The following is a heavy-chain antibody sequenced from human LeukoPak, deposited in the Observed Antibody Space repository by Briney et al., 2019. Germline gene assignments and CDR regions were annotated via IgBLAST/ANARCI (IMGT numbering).Heavy chain of an antibody. D-gene: IGHD6-13*01. V-gene: IGHV4-4*07. J-gene: IGHJ4*02. CDR1: RGSISRYY. CDR3: ALARIAAAGTVDY. Sequence: AETLSVTRMVSRGSISRYYLSWIRPPAARGREGMGRIYTTGCTNYNPSLKSRVTMSVDTSKNQFSLKLSSVTAADTAVYYCALARIAAAGTVDYWGQGTLVTVSS. CDR2: IYTTGCT.